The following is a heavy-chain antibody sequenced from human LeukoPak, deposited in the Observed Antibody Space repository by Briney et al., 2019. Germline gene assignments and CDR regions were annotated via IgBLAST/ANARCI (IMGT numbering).Heavy chain of an antibody. D-gene: IGHD3-22*01. J-gene: IGHJ1*01. V-gene: IGHV3-43*02. CDR3: ATTYYYECKDGPYYRHFHS. Sequence: GGSLRLSCAASGFTFDDYVMHWVRQSPGKGLEWVALISGDGDKTYYADSVKGRFTISRDNSKDSLYLQMNSLRTEDTAFYYCATTYYYECKDGPYYRHFHSWGQGTLVTVSS. CDR1: GFTFDDYV. CDR2: ISGDGDKT.